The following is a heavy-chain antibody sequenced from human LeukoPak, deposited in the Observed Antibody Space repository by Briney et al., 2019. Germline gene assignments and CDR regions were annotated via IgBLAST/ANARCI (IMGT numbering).Heavy chain of an antibody. CDR2: ISSTGGTT. D-gene: IGHD3-10*01. J-gene: IGHJ4*02. CDR1: GITFSSYG. V-gene: IGHV3-23*01. CDR3: AKDPRGSGSYHYYFDY. Sequence: GGTLRLSCAASGITFSSYGMSWVRQAPGKGLEWVSSISSTGGTTYYADSVKGRFTISRDNSKNTLYLQMNSLRAEDTAVYYCAKDPRGSGSYHYYFDYWGQGTLVTVSS.